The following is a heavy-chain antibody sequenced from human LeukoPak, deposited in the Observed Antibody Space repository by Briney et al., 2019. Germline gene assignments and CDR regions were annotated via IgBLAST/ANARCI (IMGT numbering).Heavy chain of an antibody. CDR1: GFTFSNAW. CDR2: TKSKTDGGTT. D-gene: IGHD2-15*01. CDR3: TLLHS. Sequence: PGGSLRLSCAASGFTFSNAWMSWVRQAPGKGLEWVGRTKSKTDGGTTDYAAPVKGRFTISRDDSKNTLYLQMNSLKTEDTAVYYCTLLHSWGQGTLVTVSS. J-gene: IGHJ4*02. V-gene: IGHV3-15*01.